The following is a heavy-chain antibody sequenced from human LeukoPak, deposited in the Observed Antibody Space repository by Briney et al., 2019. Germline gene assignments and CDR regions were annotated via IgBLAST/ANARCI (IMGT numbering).Heavy chain of an antibody. V-gene: IGHV4-38-2*01. D-gene: IGHD3-16*01. CDR2: MYHSGST. Sequence: SETLSLTCGVSGYYISSGYYWGWIRQPPGKGLEWIGSMYHSGSTYYNPSLKSRVTISVDTSKNQFSLKLNSVTAADTAVYYCARASDVRGSYPFVVDPWGQGTLVIVSS. CDR1: GYYISSGYY. CDR3: ARASDVRGSYPFVVDP. J-gene: IGHJ5*02.